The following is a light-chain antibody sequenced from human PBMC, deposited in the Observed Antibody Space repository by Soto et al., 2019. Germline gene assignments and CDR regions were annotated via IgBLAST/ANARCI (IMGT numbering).Light chain of an antibody. Sequence: QSVLTQPAYVSGSPGQSSHISSTGTSSDVGGYNYVSWYQHHPGKAPKLVIYDVSNRPSGVSNPFSGSKSGNTASLTISGLQPEDEADYYCSSYTTSNTRQIVFGTGTKVTVL. CDR2: DVS. CDR1: SSDVGGYNY. J-gene: IGLJ1*01. CDR3: SSYTTSNTRQIV. V-gene: IGLV2-14*03.